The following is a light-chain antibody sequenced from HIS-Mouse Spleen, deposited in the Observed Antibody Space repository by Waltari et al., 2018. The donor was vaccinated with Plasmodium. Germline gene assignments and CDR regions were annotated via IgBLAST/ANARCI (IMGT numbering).Light chain of an antibody. CDR1: ALPKKY. J-gene: IGLJ3*02. CDR3: YSAGSSGNHRV. Sequence: SYELTQPPSVSVSPGQTARITCSGDALPKKYAYWYQQKSGQAPVLVIYEDSKRPSGVPERFSGSSSGRMATLTIRGSQVEDEADDYCYSAGSSGNHRVFGGGTKLTVL. CDR2: EDS. V-gene: IGLV3-10*01.